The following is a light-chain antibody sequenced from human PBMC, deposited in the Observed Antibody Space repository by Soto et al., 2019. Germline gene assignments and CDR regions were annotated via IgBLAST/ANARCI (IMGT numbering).Light chain of an antibody. J-gene: IGKJ3*01. CDR2: GAS. CDR3: QQFGSSPGFT. Sequence: EIVLTQSPGTLSLSPGERATLSCSASQSINNRYLAWYQQKPGQSPRLLIYGASSRDTGIPERFSGSGSGTDFTLTISRLEPEYFAVYYCQQFGSSPGFTFGPGTKVD. V-gene: IGKV3-20*01. CDR1: QSINNRY.